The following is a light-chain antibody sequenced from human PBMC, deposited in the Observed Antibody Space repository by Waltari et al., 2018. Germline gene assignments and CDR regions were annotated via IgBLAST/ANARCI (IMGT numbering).Light chain of an antibody. J-gene: IGKJ1*01. CDR3: QQYDTFMWT. Sequence: DIQMTQSPSTLSASVGDRVTITCRASQSISGWLAWYQQKPGKAPKLLIYKASTLESGVPSRVSGSGSGTEFTLTINSLQLDDFATYYCQQYDTFMWTFGQGTKVDI. V-gene: IGKV1-5*03. CDR1: QSISGW. CDR2: KAS.